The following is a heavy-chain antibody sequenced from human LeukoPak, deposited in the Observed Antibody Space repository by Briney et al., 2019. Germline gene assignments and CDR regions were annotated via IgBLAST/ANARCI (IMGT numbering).Heavy chain of an antibody. D-gene: IGHD2-2*01. Sequence: SGTLSLTCAVSGGSISSSNWWSWVRQPPGKGLEWIGEIYHSGSTNYNPSLKSRVTISVDKSKNQFSLKLSSVTAADTAVYYCARAKKYCSSTSCYAGGRFDPWGQGTLATVSS. J-gene: IGHJ5*02. CDR2: IYHSGST. CDR3: ARAKKYCSSTSCYAGGRFDP. V-gene: IGHV4-4*02. CDR1: GGSISSSNW.